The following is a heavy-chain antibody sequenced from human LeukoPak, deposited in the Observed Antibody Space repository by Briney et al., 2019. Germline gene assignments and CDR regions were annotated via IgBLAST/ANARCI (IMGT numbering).Heavy chain of an antibody. V-gene: IGHV3-20*04. Sequence: GGSLRLSCAASGFTFDDYGMSWVRQAPGKGLEWVSGINWNGGSTGYADSVKGRFTISRDNAKNSLYLQMNSLRAEDTALYYCARVGVDCSSTSCSKGYYFDYWGQGTLVTVSS. CDR3: ARVGVDCSSTSCSKGYYFDY. D-gene: IGHD2-2*01. CDR1: GFTFDDYG. J-gene: IGHJ4*02. CDR2: INWNGGST.